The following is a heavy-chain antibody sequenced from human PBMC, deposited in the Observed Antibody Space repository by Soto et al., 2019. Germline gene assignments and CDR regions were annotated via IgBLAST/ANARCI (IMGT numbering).Heavy chain of an antibody. V-gene: IGHV4-34*01. D-gene: IGHD5-12*01. CDR2: IDHSGST. CDR1: GGSFSGYY. Sequence: SETLSLTCAVYGGSFSGYYWSWIRQPPGKGLEWIGEIDHSGSTNYNPSLKSRVTISVDTSKNQFSLKLSSVTAADTAVYYCARGPLKLRRDGYNYIDYWGQGTLVTVSS. J-gene: IGHJ4*02. CDR3: ARGPLKLRRDGYNYIDY.